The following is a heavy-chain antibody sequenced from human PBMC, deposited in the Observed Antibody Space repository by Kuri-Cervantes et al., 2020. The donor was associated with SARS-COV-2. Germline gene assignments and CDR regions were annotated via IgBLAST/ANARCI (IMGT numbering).Heavy chain of an antibody. CDR1: GYTFTSYW. CDR2: IDPSDSYT. CDR3: GRRGSDSSGYAFDI. J-gene: IGHJ3*02. V-gene: IGHV5-10-1*01. D-gene: IGHD3-22*01. Sequence: KVSCKAFGYTFTSYWISWVRQMPGKGLEWMGRIDPSDSYTNYSPSFQGHVTISADKSISTAYLQWSSLKASDTAMYYCGRRGSDSSGYAFDIWGQGTMVTVSS.